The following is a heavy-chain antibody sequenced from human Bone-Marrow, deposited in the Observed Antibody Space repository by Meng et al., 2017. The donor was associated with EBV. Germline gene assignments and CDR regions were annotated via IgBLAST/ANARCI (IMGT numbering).Heavy chain of an antibody. D-gene: IGHD5-12*01. CDR3: AKRSGYGAPFDY. J-gene: IGHJ4*02. CDR1: GFTFSSYA. V-gene: IGHV3-23*01. CDR2: ISGSGGST. Sequence: LFGSGGGLVRPGGSLSLSRAASGFTFSSYAMSWVRQAPGKGLGWVSAISGSGGSTYYADSLKGRFTISRDNSKTTLYLQMNSLRAEDTAVYYCAKRSGYGAPFDYWGQGTLVTVSS.